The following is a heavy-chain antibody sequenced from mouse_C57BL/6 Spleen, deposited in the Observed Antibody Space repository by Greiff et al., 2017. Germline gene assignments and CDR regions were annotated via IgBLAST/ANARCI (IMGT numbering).Heavy chain of an antibody. J-gene: IGHJ2*01. CDR3: ARGQLVPFDY. CDR1: GFTFSSYA. V-gene: IGHV5-4*01. CDR2: ISDGGSYT. Sequence: EVLLVESGGGLVKPGGSLKLSCAASGFTFSSYAMSWVRQTPEKRLEWVATISDGGSYTYYPDNVKGRFTISRDNAKNNLYLQMSHLKSEDTAMYYCARGQLVPFDYWGQGTTLTVSS. D-gene: IGHD4-1*02.